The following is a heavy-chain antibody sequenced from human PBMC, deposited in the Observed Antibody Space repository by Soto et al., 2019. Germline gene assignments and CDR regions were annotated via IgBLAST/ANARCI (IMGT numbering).Heavy chain of an antibody. CDR3: ARGITIFGVVDP. Sequence: QVQLVQSGAEVKKPGASVKVSCKASGYTFTSYDINWVRQATGQGIEWMGWMNPNSGNTGYAQKFQGRVNMTRNTSISTAYMELSSLRSEDTAVYYCARGITIFGVVDPGGQGTLVTVSS. D-gene: IGHD3-3*01. J-gene: IGHJ5*02. CDR2: MNPNSGNT. CDR1: GYTFTSYD. V-gene: IGHV1-8*01.